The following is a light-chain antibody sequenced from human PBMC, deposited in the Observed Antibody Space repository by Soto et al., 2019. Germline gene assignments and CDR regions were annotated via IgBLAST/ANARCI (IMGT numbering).Light chain of an antibody. CDR2: DVS. CDR3: CSYAGDSYV. CDR1: SSDVGNYNL. J-gene: IGLJ1*01. Sequence: QSALTQPASVSGSPGQSITISCTGTSSDVGNYNLVSWYQRHPGKAPKLMIYDVSKRPSGVSNRFSGSKSGNTASLTISGLQADDEADYYCCSYAGDSYVFGTGTKVTVL. V-gene: IGLV2-23*02.